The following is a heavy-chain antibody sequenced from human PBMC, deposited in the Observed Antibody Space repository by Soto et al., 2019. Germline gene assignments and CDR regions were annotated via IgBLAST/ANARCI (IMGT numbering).Heavy chain of an antibody. CDR3: ARERPDGARLDP. Sequence: SETLSLTCTVSGGSISSGDYYWSWIRQPPGKGLEWIGYTYHSGSTYYNPSLKSRVTILVDTSKNQFSLKLSSVTAADTAVYYCARERPDGARLDPWGQGTLVTVSS. V-gene: IGHV4-30-4*01. J-gene: IGHJ5*02. CDR2: TYHSGST. D-gene: IGHD6-6*01. CDR1: GGSISSGDYY.